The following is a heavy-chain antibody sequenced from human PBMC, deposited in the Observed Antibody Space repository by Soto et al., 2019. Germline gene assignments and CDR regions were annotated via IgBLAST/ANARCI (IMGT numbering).Heavy chain of an antibody. V-gene: IGHV3-48*01. Sequence: EVQLVESGGGLVQPGGSLRLSCAASGLTFSSYSMNWVRQAPGKGLEWVSYISSGSSTIYYADSVKGRFTISRDNAKNSLYLQMNSLRAEDTAVYYCARDEGTGSYPRYYYYMDVWGKGTTVTVSS. CDR2: ISSGSSTI. D-gene: IGHD3-10*01. J-gene: IGHJ6*03. CDR1: GLTFSSYS. CDR3: ARDEGTGSYPRYYYYMDV.